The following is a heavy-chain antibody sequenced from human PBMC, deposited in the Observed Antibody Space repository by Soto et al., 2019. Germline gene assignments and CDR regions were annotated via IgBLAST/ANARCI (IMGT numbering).Heavy chain of an antibody. CDR1: GYTFTSYG. CDR3: ARGGGMGRLGY. CDR2: ISAYNANT. D-gene: IGHD3-16*01. J-gene: IGHJ4*02. Sequence: QVQLVQSGAEVKKPGASVKVSCKASGYTFTSYGICWVRPAPGQGLEWMGWISAYNANTNYAQNLQVRVSLTPDTSTSTAYMERGSLHSDVTAVYYCARGGGMGRLGYWGQGTLVTVSS. V-gene: IGHV1-18*01.